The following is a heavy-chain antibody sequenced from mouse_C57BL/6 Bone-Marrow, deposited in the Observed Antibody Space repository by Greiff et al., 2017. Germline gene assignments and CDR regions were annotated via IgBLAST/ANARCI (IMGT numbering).Heavy chain of an antibody. CDR3: ARFLPYGNSYFDY. J-gene: IGHJ2*01. CDR1: GYTFTSSG. V-gene: IGHV1-81*01. CDR2: IYPRSGNT. D-gene: IGHD2-10*02. Sequence: QVQLQQSGAELARPGASVKLSCKASGYTFTSSGISWVKQRTGQGLEWIGEIYPRSGNTYYNEKFKGKATLTAAKSSSTAYMELRSLRSEDSAVYFGARFLPYGNSYFDYWGQGTTLTVSS.